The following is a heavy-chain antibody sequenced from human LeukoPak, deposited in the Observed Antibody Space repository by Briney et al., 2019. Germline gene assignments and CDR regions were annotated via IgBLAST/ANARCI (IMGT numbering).Heavy chain of an antibody. CDR3: ARAADIVVVPAAIWLDY. V-gene: IGHV4-30-4*01. J-gene: IGHJ4*02. CDR2: INHSGST. Sequence: PSQTLSLTCTVSGGSISSGDYYWSWIRQPPGKGLEWIGEINHSGSTNYNPSLKSRVTISVDTSKNQFSLKLSSVTAADTAVYYCARAADIVVVPAAIWLDYWGQGTLVTVSS. D-gene: IGHD2-2*01. CDR1: GGSISSGDYY.